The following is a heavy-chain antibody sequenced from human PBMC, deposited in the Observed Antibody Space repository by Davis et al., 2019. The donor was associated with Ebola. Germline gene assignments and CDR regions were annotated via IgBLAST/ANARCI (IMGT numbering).Heavy chain of an antibody. CDR2: INTNTGNP. CDR1: GYTFTSYA. V-gene: IGHV7-4-1*02. Sequence: AASVKVSCKASGYTFTSYAMNWVRQAPGQGLEWMGWINTNTGNPTYAQGFTGRFVFSLDTSVSTAYLQISSLKAEDTAVYYCARVSSSSWYPWFDPWGQGTLVTVSS. D-gene: IGHD6-13*01. J-gene: IGHJ5*02. CDR3: ARVSSSSWYPWFDP.